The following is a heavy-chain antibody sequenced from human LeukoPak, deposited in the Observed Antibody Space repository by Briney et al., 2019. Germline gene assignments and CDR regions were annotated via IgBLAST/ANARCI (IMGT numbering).Heavy chain of an antibody. D-gene: IGHD3-9*01. CDR1: GYTFTSYD. J-gene: IGHJ6*02. CDR3: ARFTYYDILTGYYTGDYYYYGMDV. Sequence: ASVKVSCKASGYTFTSYDINWVRQATGQGPEWMGWMNPNSGNTGYAQKFQGRVTMTRNTSISTAYMELSSLRSEDTAVYYCARFTYYDILTGYYTGDYYYYGMDVWGQGTTVTVSS. CDR2: MNPNSGNT. V-gene: IGHV1-8*01.